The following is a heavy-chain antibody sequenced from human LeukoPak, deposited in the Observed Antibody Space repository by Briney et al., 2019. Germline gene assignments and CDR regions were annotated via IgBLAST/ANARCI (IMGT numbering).Heavy chain of an antibody. J-gene: IGHJ5*02. CDR3: ARDGVPNGQQLATGSWFDP. CDR2: INPSGGST. Sequence: GASVKVSCKASGYTFTSYYMHWVRQAPGQGLEWMGIINPSGGSTSYAQKFQGRVTMTRDTSTSTVYMELSSLRSEDTAVYYCARDGVPNGQQLATGSWFDPWGQGTLVTVSS. CDR1: GYTFTSYY. D-gene: IGHD6-13*01. V-gene: IGHV1-46*01.